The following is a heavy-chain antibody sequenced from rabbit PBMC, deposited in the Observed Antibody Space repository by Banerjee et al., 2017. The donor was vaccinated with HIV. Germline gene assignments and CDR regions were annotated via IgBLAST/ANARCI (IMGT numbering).Heavy chain of an antibody. Sequence: QQQLEESGGDLVKPEGSLTLTCKASGFDFSRDAMCWVRQAPGRGLEWIACIDAGSGNTVYANWAKGRFTVSKTSSTTVTLQMTSLTAADTATYFCARDGSGRGANFNLWGQGTLVTVS. CDR2: IDAGSGNT. CDR1: GFDFSRDA. V-gene: IGHV1S45*01. D-gene: IGHD4-1*01. J-gene: IGHJ4*01. CDR3: ARDGSGRGANFNL.